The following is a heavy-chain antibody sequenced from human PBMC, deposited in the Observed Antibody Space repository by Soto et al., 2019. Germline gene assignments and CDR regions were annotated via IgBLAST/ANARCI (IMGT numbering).Heavy chain of an antibody. J-gene: IGHJ4*02. CDR1: GFTFSNAW. CDR3: TTSMTPSNYYDSSGRGAFDY. CDR2: IKSKTDGGTT. V-gene: IGHV3-15*01. D-gene: IGHD3-22*01. Sequence: GGSLRLSCAASGFTFSNAWMSWVRQAPGKGMGWDGRIKSKTDGGTTDYAAPVKGGFTISRDDSKNTLYLQMNSLKTEDTAVYYCTTSMTPSNYYDSSGRGAFDYWGQGTLVTVSS.